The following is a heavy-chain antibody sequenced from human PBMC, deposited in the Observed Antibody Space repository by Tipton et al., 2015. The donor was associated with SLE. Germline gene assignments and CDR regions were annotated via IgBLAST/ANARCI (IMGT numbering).Heavy chain of an antibody. CDR2: INHSGST. V-gene: IGHV4-34*01. CDR1: GGSFSGYY. Sequence: TLSLTCAVYGGSFSGYYWSWIRQPPGKGLEWIGEINHSGSTNYNPSLKSRVTISVDTSKNQFSLNVRSVTAADTAVYYCARRYWGWYFDLWGRGTLVTVSS. D-gene: IGHD2-8*02. J-gene: IGHJ2*01. CDR3: ARRYWGWYFDL.